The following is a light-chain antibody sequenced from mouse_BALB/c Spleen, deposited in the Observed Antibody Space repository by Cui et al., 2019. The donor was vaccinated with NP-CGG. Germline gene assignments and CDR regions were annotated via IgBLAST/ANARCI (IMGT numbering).Light chain of an antibody. V-gene: IGLV1*01. CDR1: TGAVTTSNY. Sequence: QAGVTQESAPTTSPGETVTLTCRSSTGAVTTSNYANWVQEKPDHLFTGLIGGTNNRAPGVPARFSGSLIGDKAALTITGAQTKDEAIYFCALWYSNHWVFGGGTKLTVL. CDR2: GTN. CDR3: ALWYSNHWV. J-gene: IGLJ1*01.